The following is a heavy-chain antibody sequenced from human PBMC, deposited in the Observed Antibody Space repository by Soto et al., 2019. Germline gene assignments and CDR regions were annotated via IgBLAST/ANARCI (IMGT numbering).Heavy chain of an antibody. D-gene: IGHD3-3*01. J-gene: IGHJ4*02. CDR2: IYYSGST. CDR1: GGSISSGGYY. V-gene: IGHV4-31*03. Sequence: QVQLQESGPGLVKPSQTLSLTCTVSGGSISSGGYYWSWIRQHPGQGLEWIGYIYYSGSTYYNPSLKSRVTISVDTSKNQFSLKLSSVTAADTAVYYCARATHLYDFPVVFDYWGQGTLVTVSS. CDR3: ARATHLYDFPVVFDY.